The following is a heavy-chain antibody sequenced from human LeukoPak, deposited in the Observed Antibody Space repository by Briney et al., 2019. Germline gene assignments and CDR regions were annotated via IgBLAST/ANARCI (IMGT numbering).Heavy chain of an antibody. V-gene: IGHV3-66*01. CDR1: GFIVSSNY. J-gene: IGHJ2*01. D-gene: IGHD3-3*01. CDR2: IYSGGNA. Sequence: GGSLRLSCAASGFIVSSNYMSWVRQAPGKGLEWVSVIYSGGNAYYADSVKGRFTISRDNSKNTLYLQMNSLRAEDTAVYYCARDGPRNGKYYVGWYFDLWGRGTLVTVSS. CDR3: ARDGPRNGKYYVGWYFDL.